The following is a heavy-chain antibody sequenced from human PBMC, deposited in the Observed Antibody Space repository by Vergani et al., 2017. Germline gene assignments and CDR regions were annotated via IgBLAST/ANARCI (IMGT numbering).Heavy chain of an antibody. D-gene: IGHD3-9*01. Sequence: QVQVVQSGAEVKKSGASVKVSCKTSGSTFSNYYLHLVRQAPGQGLEWMGIINPSGGHTNYEQKFKGRVTMTRDTSTSTVYRELSSLRSEDTAIYYCARGDYGILTGYRYWGQGTLVTVSA. CDR3: ARGDYGILTGYRY. J-gene: IGHJ4*02. CDR2: INPSGGHT. CDR1: GSTFSNYY. V-gene: IGHV1-46*03.